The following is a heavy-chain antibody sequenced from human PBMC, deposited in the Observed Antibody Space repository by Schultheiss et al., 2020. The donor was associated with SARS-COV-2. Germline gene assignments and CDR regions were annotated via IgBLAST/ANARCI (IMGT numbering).Heavy chain of an antibody. D-gene: IGHD1-26*01. Sequence: SVKVSCKASGGTFSSYAISWVRQAPGQGLEWMGGIIPIFGTANYAQKFQGRVTITADESTSTAYMELSSLRSEDTAVYYCARGRRWELLDWFDPWGQGTLVTVSS. J-gene: IGHJ5*02. CDR2: IIPIFGTA. CDR3: ARGRRWELLDWFDP. CDR1: GGTFSSYA. V-gene: IGHV1-69*13.